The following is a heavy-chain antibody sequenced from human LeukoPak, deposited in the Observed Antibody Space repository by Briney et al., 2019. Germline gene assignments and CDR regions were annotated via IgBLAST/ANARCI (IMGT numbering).Heavy chain of an antibody. V-gene: IGHV3-30*02. CDR3: AKVRYCSGVNCYPDDN. D-gene: IGHD2-15*01. CDR2: IRYDGNNK. Sequence: PGGSLRLSCAASGFIFSSFGMHWVRQAPGKGLNWVAFIRYDGNNKYYADSVKGRFTISRDNSKNMLYLEMNSLSTEDTAVYYCAKVRYCSGVNCYPDDNWGQGTLVTVSS. CDR1: GFIFSSFG. J-gene: IGHJ4*02.